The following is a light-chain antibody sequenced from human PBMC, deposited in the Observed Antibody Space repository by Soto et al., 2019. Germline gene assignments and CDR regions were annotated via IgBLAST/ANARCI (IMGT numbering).Light chain of an antibody. CDR3: QQRSNWPPRFT. CDR1: QSVSSY. Sequence: EIVLTQSPATLSLSPGERATLSCRASQSVSSYLAWYQQKPGQAPRLLIYDASNSATGIPARFSGSGSGTDFTLTISSLEPEDFEVYYCQQRSNWPPRFTFGPGTKVDIK. J-gene: IGKJ3*01. V-gene: IGKV3-11*01. CDR2: DAS.